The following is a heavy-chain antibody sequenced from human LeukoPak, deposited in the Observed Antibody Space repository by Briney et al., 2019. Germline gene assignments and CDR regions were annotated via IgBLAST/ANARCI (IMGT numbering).Heavy chain of an antibody. CDR2: IKEDESQK. V-gene: IGHV3-7*03. D-gene: IGHD1-26*01. Sequence: PGGSLRLSCAASGFTFSSYWMTWVRRAPGKGPEWVAHIKEDESQKYYVDSVKGRFTISRDNAKNSLYLQMNSLRAEDTAVYYCAKDRGLVGATGAFDIWGQGTMVTVSS. CDR1: GFTFSSYW. CDR3: AKDRGLVGATGAFDI. J-gene: IGHJ3*02.